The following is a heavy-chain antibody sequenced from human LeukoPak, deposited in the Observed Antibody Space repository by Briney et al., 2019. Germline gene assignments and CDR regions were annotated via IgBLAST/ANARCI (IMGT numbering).Heavy chain of an antibody. J-gene: IGHJ4*02. Sequence: GGSLRLSCAASGFSFRFYSMNWVRQAPGKGLEWISILYSGGTAFYADSVKGRFTISRDNSKNTLYLQMNSLRADDTAMYYCARGRQCDYWGQGTLVTVSS. CDR3: ARGRQCDY. D-gene: IGHD4-11*01. CDR1: GFSFRFYS. CDR2: LYSGGTA. V-gene: IGHV3-53*01.